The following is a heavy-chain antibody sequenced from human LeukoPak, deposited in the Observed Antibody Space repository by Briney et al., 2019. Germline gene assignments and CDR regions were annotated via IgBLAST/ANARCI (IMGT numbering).Heavy chain of an antibody. D-gene: IGHD5-18*01. Sequence: PSETLSLTCAVYGGSFSGYSWSWIRQPPGKGLEWIGDINHSGGTNFNPSLKSRVTISIDTSKNQFSLKLRSVTAADTAVYYCASPGYTYGYMGEKYYYYYMDVWGRGTTVTVSS. CDR3: ASPGYTYGYMGEKYYYYYMDV. J-gene: IGHJ6*03. V-gene: IGHV4-34*01. CDR2: INHSGGT. CDR1: GGSFSGYS.